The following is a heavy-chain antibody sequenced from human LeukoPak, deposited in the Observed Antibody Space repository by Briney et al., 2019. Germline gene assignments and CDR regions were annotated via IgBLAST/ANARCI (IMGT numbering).Heavy chain of an antibody. D-gene: IGHD6-19*01. CDR2: IYYSGST. CDR3: ARSPPYSSGWYYFDY. J-gene: IGHJ4*02. Sequence: SETLSLTCTVSGGSISSYYWSWIRQPPGKGLEWIGYIYYSGSTSYNPSLKSRVTISVDTSKNQFSLKLSSVTAADTAVYYCARSPPYSSGWYYFDYWGQGTLVTVSS. CDR1: GGSISSYY. V-gene: IGHV4-59*01.